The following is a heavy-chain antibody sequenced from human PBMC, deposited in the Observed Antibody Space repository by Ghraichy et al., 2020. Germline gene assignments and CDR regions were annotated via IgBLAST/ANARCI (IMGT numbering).Heavy chain of an antibody. Sequence: SETLSLTCAVYGGSFSGYYWSWIRQPPGKGLEWIGEINHSGSTNYNPSLKSRVTISVDTSKNQFSLKLSSVTAADTAVYYCARVMRRITIFGVVIGGFDYWGQGTLVTVSS. CDR3: ARVMRRITIFGVVIGGFDY. V-gene: IGHV4-34*01. J-gene: IGHJ4*02. D-gene: IGHD3-3*01. CDR1: GGSFSGYY. CDR2: INHSGST.